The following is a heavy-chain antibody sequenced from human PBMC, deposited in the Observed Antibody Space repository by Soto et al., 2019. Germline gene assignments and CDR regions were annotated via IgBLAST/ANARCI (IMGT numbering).Heavy chain of an antibody. CDR1: GYSFTSYW. V-gene: IGHV5-10-1*01. Sequence: EVQLVQSGAEVKKPGESLRISCKGSGYSFTSYWISWVRQMPGKGLEWMGRIDPSDSYTNYSPSFQGHVTISADKSISTAYLQWSSLKASDTAMYYCAGYGSGSYYHHGLYNWFDPWGQGTLVTVSS. J-gene: IGHJ5*02. CDR2: IDPSDSYT. D-gene: IGHD3-10*01. CDR3: AGYGSGSYYHHGLYNWFDP.